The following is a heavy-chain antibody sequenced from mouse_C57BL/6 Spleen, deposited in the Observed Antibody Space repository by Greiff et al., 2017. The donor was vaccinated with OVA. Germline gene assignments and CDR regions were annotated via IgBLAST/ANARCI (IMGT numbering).Heavy chain of an antibody. CDR3: AAYGSSPMDY. Sequence: VQLQQPGAELVMPGASVKLSCKASGYTFTSYWMHWVKQRPGQGLEWIGEIDPSDSYTKYNQKFKSKSTLTVDKYSSTAYMQLSSLTSAVSAVSYCAAYGSSPMDYWGQGTSVTVSS. D-gene: IGHD1-1*01. CDR1: GYTFTSYW. V-gene: IGHV1-69*01. CDR2: IDPSDSYT. J-gene: IGHJ4*01.